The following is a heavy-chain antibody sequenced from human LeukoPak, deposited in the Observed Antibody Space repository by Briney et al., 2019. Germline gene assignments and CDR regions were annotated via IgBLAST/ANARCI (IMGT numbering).Heavy chain of an antibody. CDR2: IYPGDSDT. CDR1: EYSFPNYW. D-gene: IGHD1-1*01. V-gene: IGHV5-51*01. CDR3: ARQVNQLERLEFDY. J-gene: IGHJ4*02. Sequence: GESLKISCKASEYSFPNYWIGWVRQMPGKGLEWMGIIYPGDSDTRYSPSFQGQVTISADKSISTAYLQWSSLKASDTAMYYCARQVNQLERLEFDYWGQGTLVTVSS.